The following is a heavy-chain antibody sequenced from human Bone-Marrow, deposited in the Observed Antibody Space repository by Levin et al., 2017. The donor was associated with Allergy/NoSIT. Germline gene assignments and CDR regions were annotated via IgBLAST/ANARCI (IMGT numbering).Heavy chain of an antibody. J-gene: IGHJ4*02. CDR2: ITPMFGTP. CDR1: GDTFSGSA. Sequence: SVKVSCKTTGATGDTFSGSAITWVRQAPGQGLEWMGRITPMFGTPTYAQRLQGRVTISADQSKTTHYMELSSRRSEDTAVYYCARTVAGATFAFWGQGTLVTVSS. V-gene: IGHV1-69*13. CDR3: ARTVAGATFAF. D-gene: IGHD6-19*01.